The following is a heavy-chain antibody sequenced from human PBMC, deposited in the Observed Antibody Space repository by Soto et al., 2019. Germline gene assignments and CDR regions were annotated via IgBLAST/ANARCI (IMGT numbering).Heavy chain of an antibody. CDR3: TRERMRGSGSYSREVSDY. J-gene: IGHJ4*02. CDR2: IKSKTDGGTT. Sequence: EVQLVESGGGLVKPGGSLRLSCAASGFTFSNAWMSWVRQAPGKGLEWVGRIKSKTDGGTTDYAAPVKGRFTISRDDSKNTLYLQMNSLKTEDTAVYYCTRERMRGSGSYSREVSDYWGQGTLVTVSS. D-gene: IGHD1-26*01. CDR1: GFTFSNAW. V-gene: IGHV3-15*01.